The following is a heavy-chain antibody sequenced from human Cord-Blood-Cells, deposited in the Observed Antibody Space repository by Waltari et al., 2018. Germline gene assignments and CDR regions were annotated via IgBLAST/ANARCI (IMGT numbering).Heavy chain of an antibody. CDR1: GGTFSSYA. J-gene: IGHJ1*01. D-gene: IGHD6-13*01. Sequence: QVQLVQSGAEVKKPGSSLKVSCKASGGTFSSYAISWVRPAPRQGLEWMGGKIPIFGKANYAQKFQGRVTITADESTSTAYMELSSLRSEDTAVYYCASRAAAGSTLHAEYFQHWGQGTLVTVSS. CDR2: KIPIFGKA. V-gene: IGHV1-69*01. CDR3: ASRAAAGSTLHAEYFQH.